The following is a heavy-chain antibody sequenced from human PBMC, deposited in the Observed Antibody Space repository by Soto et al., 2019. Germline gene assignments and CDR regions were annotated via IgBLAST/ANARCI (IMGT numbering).Heavy chain of an antibody. CDR1: GGSISSGGYY. Sequence: QVQLQESGPGLVKPSQTLSLTCTVSGGSISSGGYYWSWIRQHPGKGLEWIGYIYYSGSTYYNPSLKSRVTISVDPSKNQSSLKLSSVTAADTAVYYCARGSSITGTNGYFDYWGQGTLVTVSS. J-gene: IGHJ4*02. D-gene: IGHD1-7*01. CDR2: IYYSGST. CDR3: ARGSSITGTNGYFDY. V-gene: IGHV4-31*03.